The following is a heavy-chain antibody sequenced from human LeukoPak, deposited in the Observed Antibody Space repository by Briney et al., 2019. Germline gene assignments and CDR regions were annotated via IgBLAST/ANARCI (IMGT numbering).Heavy chain of an antibody. Sequence: TSETLSLTCTVSGDSIRSYYWSWIRQPPRKGLEWIGYFYDSGTTKYNPSLKSRVTISVDTSKNQFSLKLSSVTAADTAVYYCARPYSGGWYGAFNIWGQGTMVTVSS. CDR3: ARPYSGGWYGAFNI. V-gene: IGHV4-59*08. CDR1: GDSIRSYY. CDR2: FYDSGTT. D-gene: IGHD6-19*01. J-gene: IGHJ3*02.